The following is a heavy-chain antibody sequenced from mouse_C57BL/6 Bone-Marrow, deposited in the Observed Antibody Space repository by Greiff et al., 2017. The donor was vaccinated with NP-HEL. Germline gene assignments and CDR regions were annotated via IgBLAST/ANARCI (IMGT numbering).Heavy chain of an antibody. CDR3: ASDHYDYGGFAY. D-gene: IGHD2-4*01. V-gene: IGHV1-26*01. CDR1: GYTFTDYY. J-gene: IGHJ3*01. Sequence: EVQLQQSGPELVKPGASVKISCKASGYTFTDYYMNWVKQSHGKSLEWIGDINPNNGGTSYNQKFKGKATLTVDKSSSTAYMELRSLTSEDSAVYYCASDHYDYGGFAYWGQGTLVTVSA. CDR2: INPNNGGT.